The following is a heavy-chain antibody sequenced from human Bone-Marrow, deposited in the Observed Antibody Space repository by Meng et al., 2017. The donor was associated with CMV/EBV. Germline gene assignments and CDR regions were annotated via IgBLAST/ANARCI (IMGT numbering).Heavy chain of an antibody. D-gene: IGHD5-12*01. J-gene: IGHJ4*02. CDR1: GFTFSSYE. Sequence: GESLKISCAASGFTFSSYEMNWVRQAPGKGLEWLSYITSSGRRIYYADSVKGRFTISRDNAKNSVYLQMNNLGAEDTAVYYCARAYSGYGRPMEWGQGTLVTVSS. V-gene: IGHV3-48*03. CDR3: ARAYSGYGRPME. CDR2: ITSSGRRI.